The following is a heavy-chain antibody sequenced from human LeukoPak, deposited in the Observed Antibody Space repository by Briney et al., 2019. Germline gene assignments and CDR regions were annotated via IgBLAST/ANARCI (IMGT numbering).Heavy chain of an antibody. V-gene: IGHV3-23*01. J-gene: IGHJ4*02. CDR3: TKGGYSRFLPPPDY. D-gene: IGHD5-12*01. CDR2: ISGSGGST. Sequence: GGSLRLSCAASGFPFSSYALGWVRQAPGKGLEWVSTISGSGGSTYYADSVKGRFTISRDNSKNTLYLQMNSLRAEDTALYYCTKGGYSRFLPPPDYWGQGALVGVSS. CDR1: GFPFSSYA.